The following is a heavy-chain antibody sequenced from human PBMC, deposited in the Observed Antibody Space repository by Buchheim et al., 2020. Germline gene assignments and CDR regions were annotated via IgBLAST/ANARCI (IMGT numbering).Heavy chain of an antibody. J-gene: IGHJ4*02. CDR2: IKSKTDGGTT. Sequence: EEQLVESGGGLVKPGGSLRLSCAASGFTFSNACMSWVRLAPGKGLEWIGHIKSKTDGGTTDFAAPVQGRFTISRDDSQTTLYLQMNSLKTEDTAVYYCTTGTWIQLWLPDYWGQGTL. V-gene: IGHV3-15*01. CDR3: TTGTWIQLWLPDY. CDR1: GFTFSNAC. D-gene: IGHD5-18*01.